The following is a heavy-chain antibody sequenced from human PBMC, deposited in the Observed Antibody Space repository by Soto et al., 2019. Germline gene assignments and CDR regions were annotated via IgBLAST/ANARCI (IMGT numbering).Heavy chain of an antibody. Sequence: SETLSLTCTVSGGSINSSTYYWGWILHPPGKGLEWIGSIYYSGSIYYNPSLKSRLTISVDASKNQFSLKLTSVTAADTAVFYCARHRRFYYFDYWGRGTLVTVSS. CDR1: GGSINSSTYY. CDR2: IYYSGSI. D-gene: IGHD3-16*01. J-gene: IGHJ4*02. CDR3: ARHRRFYYFDY. V-gene: IGHV4-39*01.